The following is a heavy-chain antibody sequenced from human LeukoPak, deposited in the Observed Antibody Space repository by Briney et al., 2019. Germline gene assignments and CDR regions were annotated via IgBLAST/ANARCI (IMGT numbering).Heavy chain of an antibody. Sequence: GGSLRLSCAASGFTFGAYTINWVRQAPGKGLEWVSGISWNSGNMDYADSVKGRFTISRDNAKNSLYLQMNSLRPEDTAFYYCAKAEGFFGGYYDHWGQGTLVTVSS. CDR1: GFTFGAYT. J-gene: IGHJ5*02. CDR2: ISWNSGNM. CDR3: AKAEGFFGGYYDH. D-gene: IGHD3-22*01. V-gene: IGHV3-9*01.